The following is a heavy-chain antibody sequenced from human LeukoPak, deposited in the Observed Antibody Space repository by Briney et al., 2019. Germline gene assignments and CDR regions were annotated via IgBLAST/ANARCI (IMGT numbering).Heavy chain of an antibody. CDR2: TYISGRS. V-gene: IGHV4-59*02. CDR1: RASVSSYY. Sequence: MPSETLSLTCSVSRASVSSYYWTWIRQPPGKGLVWIGYTYISGRSNYNPSLKSRVTMSVDTSKNQFSLKLTSVTAADTAVYYCATFSYYYDSNGYHDALDIWGQGTMVTVSS. J-gene: IGHJ3*02. D-gene: IGHD3-22*01. CDR3: ATFSYYYDSNGYHDALDI.